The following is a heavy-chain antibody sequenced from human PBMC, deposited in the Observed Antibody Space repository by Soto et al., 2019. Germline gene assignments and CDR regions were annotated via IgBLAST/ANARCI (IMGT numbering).Heavy chain of an antibody. CDR1: GGTFSNYA. CDR2: IMPIFGRA. V-gene: IGHV1-69*12. CDR3: ASWLTGAGIGGILYCGLDV. J-gene: IGHJ6*02. Sequence: QVQLVQSGAEVKKPGSSVKVSCKASGGTFSNYAFSWVRQAPGQGLEWLGGIMPIFGRADYAQKFRGRVTITADEATSTARMQMRVLRTEETAVYSRASWLTGAGIGGILYCGLDVWGQGTTVTVSS. D-gene: IGHD6-19*01.